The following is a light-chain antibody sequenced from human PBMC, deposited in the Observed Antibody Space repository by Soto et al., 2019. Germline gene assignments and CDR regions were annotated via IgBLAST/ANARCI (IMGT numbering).Light chain of an antibody. J-gene: IGKJ1*01. CDR2: AAS. Sequence: AIQMTQSPSSLSASVGDRVTITCRASQGIRNDLDWFQQKPGKAPKLLIYAASNLQSGVPIRFSGAGSRTHFSLTISGLQPEDSATYYCQQTYSFPWTFGQGTRVDIK. CDR1: QGIRND. CDR3: QQTYSFPWT. V-gene: IGKV1-6*01.